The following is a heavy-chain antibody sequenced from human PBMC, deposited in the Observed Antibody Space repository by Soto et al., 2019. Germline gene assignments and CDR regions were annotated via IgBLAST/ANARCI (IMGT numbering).Heavy chain of an antibody. CDR1: GYTFTGYY. D-gene: IGHD6-6*01. V-gene: IGHV1-2*04. CDR2: INPNSGGT. CDR3: VRERQLVKNWFDP. Sequence: ASVKVSCKASGYTFTGYYMHWVRQAPGQGLEWMGWINPNSGGTNYAQKFQGWVTMTRDTSISTAYMELSRLRSDDTAVYYCVRERQLVKNWFDPWGQGTLGTVSS. J-gene: IGHJ5*02.